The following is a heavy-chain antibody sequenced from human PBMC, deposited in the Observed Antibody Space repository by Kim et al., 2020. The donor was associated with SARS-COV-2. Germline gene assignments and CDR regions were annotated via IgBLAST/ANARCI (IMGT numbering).Heavy chain of an antibody. CDR2: INHTGST. D-gene: IGHD3-10*01. CDR3: ARSQYYFGSGIDY. Sequence: SETLSLTCALYGGSFSGYYWNWIHQPPGKGLEWIGEINHTGSTNYNPSLKSRVTISVDTSKNQFSLKLSSVTAADRAVYYCARSQYYFGSGIDYWGQGTLVTVSS. J-gene: IGHJ4*02. V-gene: IGHV4-34*01. CDR1: GGSFSGYY.